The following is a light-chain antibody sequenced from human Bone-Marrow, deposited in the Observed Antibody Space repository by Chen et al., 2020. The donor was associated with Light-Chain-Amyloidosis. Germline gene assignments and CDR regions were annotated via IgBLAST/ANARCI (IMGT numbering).Light chain of an antibody. J-gene: IGLJ3*02. CDR1: SSDVGGYNF. CDR2: DGS. V-gene: IGLV2-14*01. CDR3: SSYTSSSTLE. Sequence: QSALTQPASVSGSPGQSITISCTGTSSDVGGYNFVSWYQQHPGKAPKLMIYDGSNRPSGVSNRFSGSNSGNTASLTISGLQAEDEADYYCSSYTSSSTLEFGGGTKLTVL.